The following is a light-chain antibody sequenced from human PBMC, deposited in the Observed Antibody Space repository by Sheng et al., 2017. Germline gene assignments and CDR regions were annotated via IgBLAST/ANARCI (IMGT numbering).Light chain of an antibody. CDR1: QGINSN. J-gene: IGKJ1*01. CDR3: QQYNGASRT. Sequence: EIVMTQSPATLSLSPGEGATLSCRASQGINSNLAWYQQKSGQSPRLLIYSASNRATGIPDRFSGRGSGTDFTLTISDLQSDDFATYYCQQYNGASRTFGQGTKVEI. CDR2: SAS. V-gene: IGKV3D-15*01.